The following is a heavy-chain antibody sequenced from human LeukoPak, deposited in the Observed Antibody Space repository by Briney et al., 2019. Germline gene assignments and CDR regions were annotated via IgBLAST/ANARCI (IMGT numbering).Heavy chain of an antibody. CDR1: GGSISRYY. CDR2: IYYSGST. D-gene: IGHD3-22*01. V-gene: IGHV4-59*01. J-gene: IGHJ5*02. Sequence: PSETLSLTCTVSGGSISRYYWSWIRQPPGKGLEWIGYIYYSGSTNYNPSLKSRVPISVDTSKNQFSLKLSSVTAADTAVYYCARDSDDSSGYNWFDPWGQGTLVTVSS. CDR3: ARDSDDSSGYNWFDP.